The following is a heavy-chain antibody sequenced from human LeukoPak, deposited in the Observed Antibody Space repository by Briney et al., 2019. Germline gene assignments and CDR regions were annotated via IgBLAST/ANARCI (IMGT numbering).Heavy chain of an antibody. CDR1: GFTFDDYG. CDR2: INWNGGST. V-gene: IGHV3-20*04. J-gene: IGHJ6*03. D-gene: IGHD3-3*01. Sequence: PGGSLRLSCAASGFTFDDYGMSWVRQAPGKGLEWVSGINWNGGSTGYADSVKGRFTISRDNAKNSLYLQMNSLRAEDTALYYCARGSDFWSGFYYYYYYMDVWGKGTTVTVYS. CDR3: ARGSDFWSGFYYYYYYMDV.